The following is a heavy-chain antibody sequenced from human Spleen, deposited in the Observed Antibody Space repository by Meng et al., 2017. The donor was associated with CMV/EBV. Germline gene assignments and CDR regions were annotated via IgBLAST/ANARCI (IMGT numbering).Heavy chain of an antibody. CDR1: GFTFSSYW. CDR3: ARPSLYCSGGSCYSESAFDI. V-gene: IGHV3-7*01. J-gene: IGHJ3*02. CDR2: IKQDGSDK. D-gene: IGHD2-15*01. Sequence: GGSLRLSCTASGFTFSSYWMSWVRQAPGKGLEWVANIKQDGSDKYYVDSAKGRFTISRDNAKNSLYLQMNSLRAEDTAVYYCARPSLYCSGGSCYSESAFDIWGQGTMVTVSS.